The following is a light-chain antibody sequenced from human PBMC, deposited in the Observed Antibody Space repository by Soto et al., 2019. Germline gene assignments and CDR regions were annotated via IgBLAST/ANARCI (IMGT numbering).Light chain of an antibody. CDR1: SSDVGGYNY. Sequence: QSALTQPASVSGSPGQSITISCTGTSSDVGGYNYVSWYQQHPGKAPKLMIYEVSNRPSGVSNRFSGSKSGNTASLTISGLQAEDEADYYCSSYTSSSIDYVFGTGTKVNGL. CDR3: SSYTSSSIDYV. V-gene: IGLV2-14*01. J-gene: IGLJ1*01. CDR2: EVS.